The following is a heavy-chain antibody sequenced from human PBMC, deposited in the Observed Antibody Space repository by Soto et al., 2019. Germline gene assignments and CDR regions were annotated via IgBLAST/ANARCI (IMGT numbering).Heavy chain of an antibody. CDR2: ISRSGGTS. D-gene: IGHD2-2*02. CDR1: GFTFRNYA. V-gene: IGHV3-23*01. J-gene: IGHJ6*02. CDR3: ARADCSAAGCYIHYYYGMDV. Sequence: PGGSLRLSCAAAGFTFRNYAMSWVRQAPGKGLEWVSAISRSGGTSYYADSVKGRFTISRDNAKNTLYLQMDNLRAEDTAVYYCARADCSAAGCYIHYYYGMDVWGQGTTVTVSS.